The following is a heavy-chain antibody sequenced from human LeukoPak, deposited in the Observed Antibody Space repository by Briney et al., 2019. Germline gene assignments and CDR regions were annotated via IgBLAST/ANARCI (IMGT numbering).Heavy chain of an antibody. D-gene: IGHD4-17*01. Sequence: PGGSLRLSCAASGFTFSRYWMHWVRQVPGKGLVWVSRINSDGSSTNYADSVKGRFTISRDNAKNTLYLQMNSLRAEDTAVYYCARVYYGDYLFDYWGQGTLVTVSS. J-gene: IGHJ4*02. CDR3: ARVYYGDYLFDY. CDR2: INSDGSST. CDR1: GFTFSRYW. V-gene: IGHV3-74*01.